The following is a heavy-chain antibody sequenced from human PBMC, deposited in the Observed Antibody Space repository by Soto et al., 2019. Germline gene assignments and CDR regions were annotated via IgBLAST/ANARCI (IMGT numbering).Heavy chain of an antibody. V-gene: IGHV1-69*02. J-gene: IGHJ4*02. CDR3: ARSQPYYCVDY. CDR2: IISILGIA. D-gene: IGHD3-22*01. Sequence: QVQLVQSGAEVKKPGSSVKVSCKASGGTFSSYTISWVRQAPGQGLEWMGRIISILGIANYAQRFQGRVTITADKSTSTAYMELSSLRSEDTAVYYCARSQPYYCVDYWGQGTLVTVSS. CDR1: GGTFSSYT.